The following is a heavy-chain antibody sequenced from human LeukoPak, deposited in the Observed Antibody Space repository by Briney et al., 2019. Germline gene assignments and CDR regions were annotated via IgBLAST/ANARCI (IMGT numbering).Heavy chain of an antibody. D-gene: IGHD1-26*01. CDR3: ARDRKWELTFDY. J-gene: IGHJ4*02. V-gene: IGHV3-74*01. CDR2: INSGGSST. Sequence: GGSLRLSCAASGFTFSSYWMHWVRQAPGKGLVWVSRINSGGSSTSYADSVKGRFTISRDNAKNTLYLQMNSLRAEDTAVYYCARDRKWELTFDYWGQGTLVTVSS. CDR1: GFTFSSYW.